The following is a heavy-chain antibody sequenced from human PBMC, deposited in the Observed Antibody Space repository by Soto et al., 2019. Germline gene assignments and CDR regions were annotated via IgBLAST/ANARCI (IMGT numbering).Heavy chain of an antibody. D-gene: IGHD1-26*01. V-gene: IGHV4-59*01. CDR3: ARGVGSSPPRH. CDR2: ISYSGNA. Sequence: SETLCLTCTVSGGSINAYYWSWIRQPPGKGLEWIGYISYSGNANYSPSLKSRVFMSMDTSKNQISLNLTSATAAATAVYYCARGVGSSPPRHWGQGILVTSPQ. J-gene: IGHJ4*02. CDR1: GGSINAYY.